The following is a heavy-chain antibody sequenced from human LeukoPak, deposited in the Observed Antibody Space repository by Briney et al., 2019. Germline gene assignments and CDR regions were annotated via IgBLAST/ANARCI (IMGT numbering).Heavy chain of an antibody. Sequence: GGSLRLSCAASGFTFSSYWMSWVRQAPGKGLEWVANIKQDGSEKYYVDSVKGRFTISRDNAKNSLYLQMNSLRAEDTAVYYCARDRLRFLTAGMDVWGQGTTVTVSS. CDR2: IKQDGSEK. J-gene: IGHJ6*02. V-gene: IGHV3-7*01. D-gene: IGHD3-3*01. CDR3: ARDRLRFLTAGMDV. CDR1: GFTFSSYW.